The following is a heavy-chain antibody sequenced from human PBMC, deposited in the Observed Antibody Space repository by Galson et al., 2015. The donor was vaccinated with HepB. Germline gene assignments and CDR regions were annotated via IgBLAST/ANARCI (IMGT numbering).Heavy chain of an antibody. Sequence: SLRLSCAASGFTVSSNYMSWVRQAPGKGLEWVSVIFGGGSTSYADSVKGRFTISRDESKNTLYLQMNSLRDEDTAVHYCARQPGRQHFWSGYDYFEDWGQGTLVTVSS. J-gene: IGHJ4*02. CDR3: ARQPGRQHFWSGYDYFED. CDR1: GFTVSSNY. D-gene: IGHD3-3*02. V-gene: IGHV3-66*04. CDR2: IFGGGST.